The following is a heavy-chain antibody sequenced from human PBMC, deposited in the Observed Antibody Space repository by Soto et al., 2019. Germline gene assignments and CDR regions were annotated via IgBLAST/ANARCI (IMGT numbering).Heavy chain of an antibody. Sequence: GGSLRLSCAASGFPFSSYGMHWVRQAPGKGLEWVAVISYDGSNKYYADSVKGRFTISRDNSKNTLYLQMNSLRAEDTAVYYCAKHPGFDYWGQGTLVTVSS. CDR1: GFPFSSYG. J-gene: IGHJ4*02. CDR2: ISYDGSNK. CDR3: AKHPGFDY. V-gene: IGHV3-30*18.